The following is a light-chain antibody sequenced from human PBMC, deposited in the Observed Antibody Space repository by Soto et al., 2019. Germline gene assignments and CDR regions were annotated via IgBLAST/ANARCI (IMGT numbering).Light chain of an antibody. CDR2: DAS. Sequence: EIVLTQSPATLSLSPGERATLSCRASQSVGRHLAWYQQKPGQAPRLLIYDASNRATGAPARFSGSGSGTDFTLSISSLEPEDFAVYYCQQRTNWPPATFGGGTKVEIK. V-gene: IGKV3-11*01. CDR3: QQRTNWPPAT. J-gene: IGKJ4*01. CDR1: QSVGRH.